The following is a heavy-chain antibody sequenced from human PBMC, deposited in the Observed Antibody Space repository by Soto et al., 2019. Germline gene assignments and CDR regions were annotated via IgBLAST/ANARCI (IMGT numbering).Heavy chain of an antibody. CDR2: IRSKANSFAA. CDR3: TRQHYAALDAFDI. V-gene: IGHV3-73*01. J-gene: IGHJ3*02. Sequence: PGGSLRFSCAASGFTFSGSAMHWVRQASGKGLEWVGRIRSKANSFAASYGASVKGRFTISRDDSKNTTFLQMNSLKTEDTALYYCTRQHYAALDAFDIWGLGTMVTVS. CDR1: GFTFSGSA. D-gene: IGHD3-16*01.